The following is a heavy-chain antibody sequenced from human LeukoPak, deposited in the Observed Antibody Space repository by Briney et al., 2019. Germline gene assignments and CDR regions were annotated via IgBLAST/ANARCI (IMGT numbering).Heavy chain of an antibody. D-gene: IGHD5-18*01. CDR2: ISGSADSA. V-gene: IGHV3-23*01. CDR3: AKDLTAMIRYYFDY. J-gene: IGHJ4*02. CDR1: GITFSSYA. Sequence: PGGSLRLSCAASGITFSSYAMSWVRQPPGKGLEWVSAISGSADSAYYADSVKGRFTISRDNSKNTLYLQMNSLRAEDTAIYYCAKDLTAMIRYYFDYWGQGTLLTVSS.